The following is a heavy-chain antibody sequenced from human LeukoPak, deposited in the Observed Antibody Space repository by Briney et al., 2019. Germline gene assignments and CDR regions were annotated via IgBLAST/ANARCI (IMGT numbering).Heavy chain of an antibody. J-gene: IGHJ6*03. CDR2: INAGNGNT. D-gene: IGHD1-14*01. CDR3: ARGELTITSYMDV. CDR1: GYTFTSYA. V-gene: IGHV1-3*03. Sequence: ASVKVSCKASGYTFTSYAMHWVRQAPGQRLEWMGWINAGNGNTKYSQEFQGRVTITRDTSASTAYMELSSLRSEDMAVYYCARGELTITSYMDVWGKGTTVTVSS.